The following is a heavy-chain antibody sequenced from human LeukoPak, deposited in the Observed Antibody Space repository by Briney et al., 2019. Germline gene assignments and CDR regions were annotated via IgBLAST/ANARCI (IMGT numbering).Heavy chain of an antibody. Sequence: GGSLRLSCAASGFTFSSYWMSWVRQAPGKGLEWVANIKQDGSEKYYVDSVKGRFTISRDNAKNSLYLQMNSLRAEDTAVYYCARASYDSSGYYRIDIWGQGTMVTVSS. CDR2: IKQDGSEK. J-gene: IGHJ3*02. CDR1: GFTFSSYW. V-gene: IGHV3-7*04. D-gene: IGHD3-22*01. CDR3: ARASYDSSGYYRIDI.